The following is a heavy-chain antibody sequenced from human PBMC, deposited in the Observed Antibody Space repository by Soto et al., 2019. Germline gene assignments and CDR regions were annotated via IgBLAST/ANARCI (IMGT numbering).Heavy chain of an antibody. D-gene: IGHD2-21*02. Sequence: SETLSLTCAVSGGSISSSNWWSWVRQPPGKGLEWIGEIYHSGSTNYNPSLKSRVTISVDKSKNQFSLKLSSVTAADTAVYYCARDLPVVTAMGAFDIWGQGTMVTVSS. J-gene: IGHJ3*02. CDR1: GGSISSSNW. CDR3: ARDLPVVTAMGAFDI. CDR2: IYHSGST. V-gene: IGHV4-4*02.